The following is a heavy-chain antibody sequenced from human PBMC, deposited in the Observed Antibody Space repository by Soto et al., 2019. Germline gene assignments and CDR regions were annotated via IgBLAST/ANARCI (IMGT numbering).Heavy chain of an antibody. Sequence: QVQLQESGPGLVKPSETLSLTCTVSGGSISSYYWSWIRQPPGKGLEWIGYIYYSGSTNYNPSLKSRVTISVGTSKNQFSLKLSSVTAADTAVYYCARVLVVVTARGDYYYGMDVWGQGTTVTVSS. J-gene: IGHJ6*02. D-gene: IGHD2-21*02. CDR1: GGSISSYY. V-gene: IGHV4-59*01. CDR2: IYYSGST. CDR3: ARVLVVVTARGDYYYGMDV.